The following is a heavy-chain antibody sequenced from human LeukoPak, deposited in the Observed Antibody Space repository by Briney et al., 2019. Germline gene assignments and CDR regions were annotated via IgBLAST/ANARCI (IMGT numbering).Heavy chain of an antibody. CDR3: ATGQRTTVVTPHYFDY. CDR2: FDPEDGET. D-gene: IGHD4-23*01. V-gene: IGHV1-24*01. Sequence: ASVKVSCKVSGYTLTELSMHWVRQAPGKGLEWMGGFDPEDGETIYAQKFLGRVTMTEDTSTDTAYMELSSLRSEDTAVYYCATGQRTTVVTPHYFDYWGQGTLVTVSS. J-gene: IGHJ4*02. CDR1: GYTLTELS.